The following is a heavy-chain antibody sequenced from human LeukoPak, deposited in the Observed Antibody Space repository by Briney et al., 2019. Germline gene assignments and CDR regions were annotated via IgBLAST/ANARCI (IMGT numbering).Heavy chain of an antibody. CDR1: GFTFSDYY. Sequence: GGSLRLSCAASGFTFSDYYMSWIRQAPGKGLEWVSYISSSGSTMYYADSVKGRFTISRDNAKNSLYLQMNSLRAEDTAVYYCARGAMVRGVPKRPYYFDYWGQGTLVTVSS. J-gene: IGHJ4*02. CDR3: ARGAMVRGVPKRPYYFDY. V-gene: IGHV3-11*01. CDR2: ISSSGSTM. D-gene: IGHD3-10*01.